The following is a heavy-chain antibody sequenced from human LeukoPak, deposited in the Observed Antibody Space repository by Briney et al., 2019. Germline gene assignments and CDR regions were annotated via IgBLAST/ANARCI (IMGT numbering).Heavy chain of an antibody. CDR1: GFTFSSYA. Sequence: GGSLRLSCAASGFTFSSYAMHWVRQAPGEGLEWVAVIWYDGSNKYHADSVKGRFTISRDNSKNTLYLQMNSLRAEDTTVYYCARDRDYYGSGSSNFDYWGQGTLVTVSS. V-gene: IGHV3-30*04. J-gene: IGHJ4*02. D-gene: IGHD3-10*01. CDR2: IWYDGSNK. CDR3: ARDRDYYGSGSSNFDY.